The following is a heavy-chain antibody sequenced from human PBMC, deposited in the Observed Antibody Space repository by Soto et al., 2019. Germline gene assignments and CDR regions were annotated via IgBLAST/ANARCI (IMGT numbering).Heavy chain of an antibody. CDR1: GGSVSSESHY. J-gene: IGHJ3*02. CDR3: ARVRNYGYHAFDI. Sequence: PSETLSLTCTVSGGSVSSESHYWSWIRQTPGKGLEWIGYIYYSGSTNYNPSLKSRVTISVDTSKNQFSLKLSSVTAADTAVYYCARVRNYGYHAFDIWGQGTMVTVSS. V-gene: IGHV4-61*01. D-gene: IGHD5-18*01. CDR2: IYYSGST.